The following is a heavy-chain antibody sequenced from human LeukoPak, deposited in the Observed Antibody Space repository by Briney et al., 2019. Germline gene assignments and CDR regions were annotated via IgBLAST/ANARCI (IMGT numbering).Heavy chain of an antibody. Sequence: PSETLSLTCTVSGGSISNYYWSWIRQPPGKGLEWIGYIYYSGSTNYNPSLKSRVTISVDTSKNQFSLKLSSVTAADTAVYYCARARDYYDSSLPFGYWGQGTLVTVSS. D-gene: IGHD3-22*01. CDR1: GGSISNYY. CDR3: ARARDYYDSSLPFGY. J-gene: IGHJ4*02. V-gene: IGHV4-59*01. CDR2: IYYSGST.